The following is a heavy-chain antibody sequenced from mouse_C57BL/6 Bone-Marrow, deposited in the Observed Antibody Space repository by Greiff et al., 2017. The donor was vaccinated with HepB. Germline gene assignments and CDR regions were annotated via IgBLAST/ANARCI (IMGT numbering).Heavy chain of an antibody. CDR1: GYTFTDYN. Sequence: VQLQQSGPELVKPGASVKMSCKASGYTFTDYNMHWVKQSHGKSLEWIGYINPNNGGTSYNQKFKGKATLTVNKSSSTAYMELRSLTSDDSAVYYCARRDYYGSSYSPCAMDYWGQGTSVTVSS. CDR2: INPNNGGT. V-gene: IGHV1-22*01. D-gene: IGHD1-1*01. CDR3: ARRDYYGSSYSPCAMDY. J-gene: IGHJ4*01.